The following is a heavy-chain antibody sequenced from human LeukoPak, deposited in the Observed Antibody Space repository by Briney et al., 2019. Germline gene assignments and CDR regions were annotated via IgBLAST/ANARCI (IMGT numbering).Heavy chain of an antibody. CDR2: IYTSGST. CDR3: ARAVAAAGTSPFDY. D-gene: IGHD6-13*01. Sequence: SETLSLTCTVSGGSISSYYWSWIRQPAGKGLEWIGRIYTSGSTNYNPSLKSRVTMLVDTSKNQFSLKLSSVTAADTAVYYCARAVAAAGTSPFDYWGQGTLVTVSS. J-gene: IGHJ4*02. V-gene: IGHV4-4*07. CDR1: GGSISSYY.